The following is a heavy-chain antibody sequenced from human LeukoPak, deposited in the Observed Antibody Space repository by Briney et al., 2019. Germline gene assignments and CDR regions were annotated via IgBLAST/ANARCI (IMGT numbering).Heavy chain of an antibody. V-gene: IGHV3-7*01. J-gene: IGHJ4*02. CDR3: ARFGMDAAIDY. D-gene: IGHD2-15*01. CDR1: GFTFSGYW. CDR2: IKQDASEK. Sequence: GGSLRLSCAASGFTFSGYWMSWVRQAPGKGLEWVATIKQDASEKTYVDSVEGRFTSSRDNAKSSLFLQMDSLRAEDTAVYYCARFGMDAAIDYWGQGTLVTASS.